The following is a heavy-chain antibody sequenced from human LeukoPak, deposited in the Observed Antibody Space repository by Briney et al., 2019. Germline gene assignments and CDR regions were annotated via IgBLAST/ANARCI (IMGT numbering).Heavy chain of an antibody. Sequence: EASVKVSCKASGYTFTSYDINWVRQATGQGLEWMGWMNPNGGNTGYAQKFQGRVTMTRNTSISTAYMELSSLRSEDTAVYYCARGRGITIFGVVIAAFDPWGQGTLVTVSS. D-gene: IGHD3-3*01. J-gene: IGHJ5*02. CDR2: MNPNGGNT. CDR1: GYTFTSYD. CDR3: ARGRGITIFGVVIAAFDP. V-gene: IGHV1-8*01.